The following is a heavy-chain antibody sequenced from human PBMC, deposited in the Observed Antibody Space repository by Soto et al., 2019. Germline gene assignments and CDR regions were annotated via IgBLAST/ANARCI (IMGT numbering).Heavy chain of an antibody. CDR2: IYYSGST. D-gene: IGHD3-10*01. V-gene: IGHV4-31*03. CDR3: ASKYYGSGSYYNED. J-gene: IGHJ4*02. CDR1: GGSISSGGYY. Sequence: SETLSLTCTVSGGSISSGGYYWSWIRQHPGKGLEWIGYIYYSGSTYYNPSLKSRVTISVDTSKNQFSLKLSSVTAADTAVYYCASKYYGSGSYYNEDCGQGTLVTVYS.